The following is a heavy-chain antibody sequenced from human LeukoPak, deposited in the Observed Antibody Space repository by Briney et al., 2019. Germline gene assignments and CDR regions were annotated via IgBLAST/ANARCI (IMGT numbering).Heavy chain of an antibody. D-gene: IGHD2-21*02. CDR1: GFTFSSYD. CDR2: IGTAGDT. Sequence: GGSLRLSCAASGFTFSSYDMHWVRQATGKGLEWVSAIGTAGDTYYPGSVKGRFTISRENAKNSLYLQMNSLRVGDTAVYYCARGNAYCGGDCSRNDAFDIWGQGTMVTVSS. V-gene: IGHV3-13*04. CDR3: ARGNAYCGGDCSRNDAFDI. J-gene: IGHJ3*02.